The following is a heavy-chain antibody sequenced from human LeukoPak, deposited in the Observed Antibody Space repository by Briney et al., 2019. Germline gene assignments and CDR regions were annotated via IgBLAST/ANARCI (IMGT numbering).Heavy chain of an antibody. V-gene: IGHV3-66*01. CDR1: GFTFSSYS. CDR2: IYSGGST. Sequence: GGSLRLSCAASGFTFSSYSMNWVRQAPGKGLEWVSVIYSGGSTYYADSVKGRFTISRDNSKNTLYLQMNSLRAEDTAVYYCARAKSSYWYFDLWGRGTLVTVSS. J-gene: IGHJ2*01. CDR3: ARAKSSYWYFDL.